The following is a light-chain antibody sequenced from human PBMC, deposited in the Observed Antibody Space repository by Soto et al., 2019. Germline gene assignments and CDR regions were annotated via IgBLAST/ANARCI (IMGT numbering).Light chain of an antibody. CDR3: QHRTNWEYT. J-gene: IGKJ2*01. CDR2: GAS. CDR1: QSVSSS. Sequence: EIVLTQSPATLSLSPGERATLSCRASQSVSSSLAWYQQKPGQAPRLLIYGASKRAPGIPVRFSASGSGTDFTLTISSLEPEDFASYSCQHRTNWEYTFGQGTKLEIK. V-gene: IGKV3-11*01.